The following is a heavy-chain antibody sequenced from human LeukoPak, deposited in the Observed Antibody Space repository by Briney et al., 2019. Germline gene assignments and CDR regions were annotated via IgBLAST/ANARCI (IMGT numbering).Heavy chain of an antibody. CDR2: IWYDGNKK. Sequence: GRSLRLSCAASGFTFSSYAMHWVRQTPGKGLEWVALIWYDGNKKYFEDSVKGRFTISRDNSKNTLYLQMNSLRAEDTAVYYCARDRCYDLHYYFDYWGQGTLVTVSS. V-gene: IGHV3-33*01. D-gene: IGHD5-12*01. CDR1: GFTFSSYA. CDR3: ARDRCYDLHYYFDY. J-gene: IGHJ4*02.